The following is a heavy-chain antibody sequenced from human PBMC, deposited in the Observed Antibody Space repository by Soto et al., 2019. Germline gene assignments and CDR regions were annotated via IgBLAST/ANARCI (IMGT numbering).Heavy chain of an antibody. J-gene: IGHJ4*02. CDR2: LYSSGKT. V-gene: IGHV4-39*01. D-gene: IGHD3-9*01. CDR1: GGSVRSSGYY. Sequence: SETLSLTCTVSGGSVRSSGYYWDWIRQPPGNGLEWIGSLYSSGKTYRNPSLKSRVTMSDDTSKNQLSLRLSSVTAAYTAVYYCARMILAFTGPFAYWCQGTLVTAPQ. CDR3: ARMILAFTGPFAY.